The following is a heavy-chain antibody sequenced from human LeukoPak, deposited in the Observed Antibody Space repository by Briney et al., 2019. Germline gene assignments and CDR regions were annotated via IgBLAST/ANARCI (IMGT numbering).Heavy chain of an antibody. V-gene: IGHV1-8*01. CDR1: GYTFTSYD. Sequence: ASVKVSCKASGYTFTSYDINWVRQATGQGLEWMGWMNPNSGNTGYAQKFQGRVTMTRNTSISTAYMELSSLRSEDTAVYYCARNPDTAMGDWFDPWGQGTLVTVSS. J-gene: IGHJ5*02. CDR2: MNPNSGNT. D-gene: IGHD5-18*01. CDR3: ARNPDTAMGDWFDP.